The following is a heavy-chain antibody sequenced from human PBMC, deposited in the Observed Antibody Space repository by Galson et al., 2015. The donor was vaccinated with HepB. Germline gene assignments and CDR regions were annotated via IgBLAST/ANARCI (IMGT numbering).Heavy chain of an antibody. V-gene: IGHV3-23*01. D-gene: IGHD2-15*01. CDR2: IGSSGDST. CDR3: ARQIGSCAGGSCYFDY. J-gene: IGHJ4*02. CDR1: GFIFSSYA. Sequence: SLRLSCAASGFIFSSYAMSWVRQAPGKGLEWVSAIGSSGDSTYHADSVKGRFIISRDNSKNTLSLQMNGLRVEDTAVYYCARQIGSCAGGSCYFDYWGQGTLVTVSS.